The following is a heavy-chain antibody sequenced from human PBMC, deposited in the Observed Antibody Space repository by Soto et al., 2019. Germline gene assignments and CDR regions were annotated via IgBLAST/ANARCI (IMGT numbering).Heavy chain of an antibody. V-gene: IGHV3-23*01. D-gene: IGHD1-26*01. CDR2: FSGHGGGT. CDR1: GFTFSRYS. Sequence: GVCLRRSCAASGFTFSRYSIRRVRQAPGKGLEWVSTFSGHGGGTYYADSVKARFIICGDNLKSCLYLQMSSLRAEDTTVYYCARGKISTTTYNSFDSWGHGTMVTASS. CDR3: ARGKISTTTYNSFDS. J-gene: IGHJ5*01.